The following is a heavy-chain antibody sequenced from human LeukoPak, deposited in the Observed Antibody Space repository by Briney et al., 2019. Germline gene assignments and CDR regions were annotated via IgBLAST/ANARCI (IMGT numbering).Heavy chain of an antibody. Sequence: PWRSLRLSCAASRFTFSSYGMHWVRQAPGKGLEWVAVIRYDGSNKNYADSVKGRFTISRDNSKNTLYLQINSLRAEDTAVYYCARDRAAAMEYYYMDVWGKGTTVTVSS. V-gene: IGHV3-33*01. D-gene: IGHD2-2*01. CDR3: ARDRAAAMEYYYMDV. CDR1: RFTFSSYG. J-gene: IGHJ6*03. CDR2: IRYDGSNK.